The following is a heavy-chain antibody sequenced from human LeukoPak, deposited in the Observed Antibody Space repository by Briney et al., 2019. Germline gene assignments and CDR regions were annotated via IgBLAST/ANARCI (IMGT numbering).Heavy chain of an antibody. CDR1: GGSISSGGYY. J-gene: IGHJ4*02. D-gene: IGHD3-10*01. V-gene: IGHV4-61*08. CDR3: ARLPLGGGSGSYRFDY. Sequence: SETLSLTCTVTGGSISSGGYYWSWIRQPPGKGLEWIGYIYYSGSTNYNPSLKSRVTISVDTSKNQLSLKLSSVTAADTAVYYCARLPLGGGSGSYRFDYWGQGALVTVSS. CDR2: IYYSGST.